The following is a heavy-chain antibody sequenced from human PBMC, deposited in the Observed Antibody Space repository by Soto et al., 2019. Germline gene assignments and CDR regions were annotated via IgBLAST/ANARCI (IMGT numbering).Heavy chain of an antibody. D-gene: IGHD3-16*01. J-gene: IGHJ5*02. CDR1: GGSISSGGYY. V-gene: IGHV4-31*03. Sequence: SETLSLTCTVSGGSISSGGYYWIWIRQHPGKGLEWIGYIYYSGSTYYNPSLKSRVTISVDTSKNQFSLKLSSVTAADTAVYYCARVGGINWFDPWGQGTLVTVSS. CDR3: ARVGGINWFDP. CDR2: IYYSGST.